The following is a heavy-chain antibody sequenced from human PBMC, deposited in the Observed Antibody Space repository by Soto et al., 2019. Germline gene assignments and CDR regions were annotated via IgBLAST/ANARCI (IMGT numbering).Heavy chain of an antibody. J-gene: IGHJ3*02. CDR1: GYTFTSYG. CDR3: ATKGGASLEWSHRVFDI. CDR2: ISGYNGKT. V-gene: IGHV1-18*01. D-gene: IGHD3-3*01. Sequence: QVQLVQSGAEVKKPGASVKVSCKASGYTFTSYGINWVRQAPGQGLEWMGWISGYNGKTNYAQKFQGRVTMTTDTSTSTAYMELRSLRSDDTAIYYCATKGGASLEWSHRVFDIWGQGTMVTVS.